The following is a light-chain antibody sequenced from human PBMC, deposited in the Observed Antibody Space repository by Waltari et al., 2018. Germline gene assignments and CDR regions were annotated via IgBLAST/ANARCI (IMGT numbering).Light chain of an antibody. Sequence: QSVLTQPPSVSAAPGQRVTISGSGGSSNIGNNYVSWYRQFPGTAPKPLIYENSERPSGIPGRFSGSKSGTSATLDITGLQAGDEADYYCGTWDSSLSGAVFGGGTHLTVL. J-gene: IGLJ7*01. CDR3: GTWDSSLSGAV. CDR2: ENS. CDR1: SSNIGNNY. V-gene: IGLV1-51*02.